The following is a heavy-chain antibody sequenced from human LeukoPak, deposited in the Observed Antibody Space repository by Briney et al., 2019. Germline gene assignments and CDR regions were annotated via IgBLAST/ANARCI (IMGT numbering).Heavy chain of an antibody. D-gene: IGHD3-10*01. J-gene: IGHJ3*02. CDR2: IIPIFGTE. CDR3: AREDSGRGAFDI. CDR1: GGTFRRYA. Sequence: SVKVSCKALGGTFRRYAISWVRQSPGQRLEWIGGIIPIFGTEKYAQNFQGRVPITADKSTSTAFMELSSLRSEDTAVYYCAREDSGRGAFDIWGQGTMVTVSS. V-gene: IGHV1-69*06.